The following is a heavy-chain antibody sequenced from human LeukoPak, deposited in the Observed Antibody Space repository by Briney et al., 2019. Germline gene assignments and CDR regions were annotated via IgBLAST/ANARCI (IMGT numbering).Heavy chain of an antibody. Sequence: SQTLSLTCTVSGGSISSGTYYWSWIRQPAGKGLEWIGRIYTSENTNYNPSLKSRVTISLDTSKNQFSLKLSSVTAADTAVYYCARVYYSNSYDYWYFDLWGRGTLVTVSS. D-gene: IGHD6-13*01. V-gene: IGHV4-61*02. CDR3: ARVYYSNSYDYWYFDL. CDR2: IYTSENT. J-gene: IGHJ2*01. CDR1: GGSISSGTYY.